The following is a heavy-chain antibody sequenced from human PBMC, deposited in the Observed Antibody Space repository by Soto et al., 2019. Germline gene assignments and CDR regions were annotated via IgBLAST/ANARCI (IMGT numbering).Heavy chain of an antibody. CDR1: GFTFSSYG. CDR3: AKVSSGYYYFDY. CDR2: ISYDGSNK. V-gene: IGHV3-30*18. Sequence: QVQLVESGGGVVQPGRSLRLSCAASGFTFSSYGMHWVRQAPGKGLEWVAVISYDGSNKYYADSVKGRFTISRDNSKNTLYLHMNSLRAEDTAVYYCAKVSSGYYYFDYWGHGTLVTVSS. J-gene: IGHJ4*01. D-gene: IGHD3-22*01.